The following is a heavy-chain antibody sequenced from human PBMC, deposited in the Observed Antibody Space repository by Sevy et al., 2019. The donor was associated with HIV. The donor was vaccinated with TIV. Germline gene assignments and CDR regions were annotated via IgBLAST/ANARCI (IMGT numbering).Heavy chain of an antibody. J-gene: IGHJ6*02. V-gene: IGHV3-7*03. CDR1: GFTFRNFW. CDR2: IRQDGSEK. CDR3: AKSYVGSGTSYGMDL. D-gene: IGHD3-10*01. Sequence: GGCLRLSCAVSGFTFRNFWMSWVRQAPGKGLEWVANIRQDGSEKYYVDSVRGRFTISRDNAKNSLFLQLNSLRADDTAIYYCAKSYVGSGTSYGMDLWGRGTTVTVSS.